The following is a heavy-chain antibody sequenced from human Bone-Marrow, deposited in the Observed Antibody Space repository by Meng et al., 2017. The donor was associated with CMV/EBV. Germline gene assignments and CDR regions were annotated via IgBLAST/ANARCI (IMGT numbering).Heavy chain of an antibody. CDR3: ARGAKNVAARRDHRAIRFDY. D-gene: IGHD6-6*01. Sequence: GSLRLSCTVSGGSISSSSYYWGWIRQPPGKGLEWIGSIYYSGSTYYNPSLKSRVTISVDTSKNQFSLKLSSVTAADTAVYYCARGAKNVAARRDHRAIRFDYWGQGTLVTVSS. J-gene: IGHJ4*02. V-gene: IGHV4-39*01. CDR2: IYYSGST. CDR1: GGSISSSSYY.